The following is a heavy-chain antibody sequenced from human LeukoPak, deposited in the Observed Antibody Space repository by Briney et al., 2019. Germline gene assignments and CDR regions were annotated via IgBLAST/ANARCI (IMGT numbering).Heavy chain of an antibody. Sequence: GGSLRLSCAASGFTFSNYAMSWVRQAPGKGLEWVSAISGSASSTYHADSVKGRFTISRDNSKNSLYLQMNSLRAEDTAVYYCAELGITMIGGVWGKGTTVTISS. D-gene: IGHD3-10*02. CDR2: ISGSASST. CDR3: AELGITMIGGV. J-gene: IGHJ6*04. CDR1: GFTFSNYA. V-gene: IGHV3-23*01.